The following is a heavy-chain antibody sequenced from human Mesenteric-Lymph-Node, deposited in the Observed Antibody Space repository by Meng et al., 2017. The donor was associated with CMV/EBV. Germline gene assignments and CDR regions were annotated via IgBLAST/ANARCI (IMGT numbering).Heavy chain of an antibody. CDR2: IIPILGIA. D-gene: IGHD2-2*02. J-gene: IGHJ6*02. CDR1: GGTFSSYT. CDR3: ARGNTPYYYYYGMDV. V-gene: IGHV1-69*02. Sequence: SVKVSCKASGGTFSSYTISWVRQAPGQGLEWMGRIIPILGIANYAQKFQGRVTITADESTGTAYMELSSLRSEDTAVYYCARGNTPYYYYYGMDVWGQGTTVTVSS.